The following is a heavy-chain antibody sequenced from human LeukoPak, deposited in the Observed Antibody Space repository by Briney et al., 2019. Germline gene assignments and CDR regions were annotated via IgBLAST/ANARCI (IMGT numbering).Heavy chain of an antibody. J-gene: IGHJ4*02. CDR1: GNYW. D-gene: IGHD2-2*01. CDR2: INSDGSWT. Sequence: PGGSLRLSCAASGNYWMHWVRQAPGKGLVWVSHINSDGSWTGYADSVKGRFTISKDNAKNMVYLHMISLRVDDTAVYYCVSFYETYWGRGTLVTVSS. V-gene: IGHV3-74*01. CDR3: VSFYETY.